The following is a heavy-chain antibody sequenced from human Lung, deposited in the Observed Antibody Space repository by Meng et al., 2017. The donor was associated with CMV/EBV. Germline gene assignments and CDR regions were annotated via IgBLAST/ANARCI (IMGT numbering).Heavy chain of an antibody. CDR2: ISYDGSNK. CDR1: GFTFSSYA. D-gene: IGHD6-19*01. CDR3: ARLAGGSGSEG. J-gene: IGHJ4*02. V-gene: IGHV3-30-3*01. Sequence: GGSLKISCAASGFTFSSYAMHWVRQAPGKGLEWVAVISYDGSNKYYADSVKGRFTISRDNSKNTLYLQMNSLRAEDTAVYYCARLAGGSGSEGWGQGTLVTVSS.